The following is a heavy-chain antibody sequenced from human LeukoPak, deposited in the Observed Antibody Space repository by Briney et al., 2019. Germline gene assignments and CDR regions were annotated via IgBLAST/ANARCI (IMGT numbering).Heavy chain of an antibody. CDR2: ISYDGTKE. CDR1: GFTFSDYA. D-gene: IGHD3-22*01. J-gene: IGHJ6*02. CDR3: GRNKPISGFFGMDV. Sequence: GGSLRLSCEASGFTFSDYAVHWVRQAPGKGLEWVTVISYDGTKEYYADSVKGRFTISRDNSQNRMYLQMNSLRAEDTALYYCGRNKPISGFFGMDVWGQGTTVIVS. V-gene: IGHV3-30*04.